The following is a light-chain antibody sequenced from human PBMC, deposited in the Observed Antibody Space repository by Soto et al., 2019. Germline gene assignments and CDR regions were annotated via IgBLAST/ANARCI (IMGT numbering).Light chain of an antibody. J-gene: IGKJ1*01. CDR1: ESMSSW. CDR3: QQYNSYWT. Sequence: DVETIKKNSTVSAGVGDRVTSSCGASESMSSWREWDQQKKGKAGKLLIYDASSLERGGGSRFSGSGSGTEFTLTISILQPDDFATYYCQQYNSYWTFCQGTKVDIK. CDR2: DAS. V-gene: IGKV1-5*01.